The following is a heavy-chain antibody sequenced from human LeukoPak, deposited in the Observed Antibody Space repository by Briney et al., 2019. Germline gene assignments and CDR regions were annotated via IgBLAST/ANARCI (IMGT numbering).Heavy chain of an antibody. D-gene: IGHD6-19*01. CDR2: ISSSSSYI. CDR1: GFTFSSYS. J-gene: IGHJ4*02. Sequence: GGSLRLSCAASGFTFSSYSMNWVRQAPGKGLEWVSSISSSSSYIYYADSVKGRFTISRDNAKNSLYLQMDSLRAEDTAVYYCARDDSGWYDYWGQGTLVTVSS. CDR3: ARDDSGWYDY. V-gene: IGHV3-21*01.